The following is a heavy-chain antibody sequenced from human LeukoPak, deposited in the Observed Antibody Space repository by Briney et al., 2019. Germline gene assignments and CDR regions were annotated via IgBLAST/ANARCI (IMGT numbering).Heavy chain of an antibody. V-gene: IGHV1-2*02. D-gene: IGHD3-3*01. CDR1: GYTFTGYY. Sequence: ASVKVSCKASGYTFTGYYMHWVRQAPGQGLEWMGWINPNSGGTNYAQKFQGRVTMTRDTSISTAYMELSRLRSDDTAVYYCARDGTGITIFGVVTYYMDVWGEGTTVTVSS. J-gene: IGHJ6*03. CDR3: ARDGTGITIFGVVTYYMDV. CDR2: INPNSGGT.